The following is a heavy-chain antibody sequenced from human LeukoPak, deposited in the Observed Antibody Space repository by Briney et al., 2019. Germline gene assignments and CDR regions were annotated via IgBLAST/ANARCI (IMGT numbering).Heavy chain of an antibody. V-gene: IGHV3-53*01. CDR1: GFTVSSNY. CDR2: IYSGGST. J-gene: IGHJ6*03. Sequence: GGSLTLSWAAAGFTVSSNYISWVRQAPGNGLEWVAVIYSGGSTYYADSLKGRFTISRDNSKNTLYLQMKSLRPEDPSLYHCVRGRRWGYYMDVWGKGTPVTVSS. D-gene: IGHD4-23*01. CDR3: VRGRRWGYYMDV.